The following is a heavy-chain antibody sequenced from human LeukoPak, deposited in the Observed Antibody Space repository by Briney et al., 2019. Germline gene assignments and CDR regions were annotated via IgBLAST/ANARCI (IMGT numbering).Heavy chain of an antibody. V-gene: IGHV4-4*09. D-gene: IGHD6-19*01. CDR2: IYTSGST. CDR1: GGSISSYY. CDR3: AGTPRRPVAGPVIWFDP. Sequence: SETLSLTCTVSGGSISSYYWSWIRQPPGKGLEWIGYIYTSGSTNYNPSLKSRVTISVDTSKNQFSLKLSSVTAADTAVYYCAGTPRRPVAGPVIWFDPWGQGTLVTVSS. J-gene: IGHJ5*02.